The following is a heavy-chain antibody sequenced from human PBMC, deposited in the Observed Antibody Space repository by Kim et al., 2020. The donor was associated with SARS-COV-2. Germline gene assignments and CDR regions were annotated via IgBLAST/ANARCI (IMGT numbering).Heavy chain of an antibody. CDR1: GFTFSSYA. CDR2: ISGSGGST. CDR3: AKDPLGFGELIGWFDP. Sequence: GGSLRLSCAASGFTFSSYAMSWVRQAPGKGLEWVSAISGSGGSTYYADSVKGRFTISRDNSKNTLYLQMNSLRAEDTAVYSCAKDPLGFGELIGWFDPWGQGTLVTVSS. D-gene: IGHD3-10*01. J-gene: IGHJ5*02. V-gene: IGHV3-23*01.